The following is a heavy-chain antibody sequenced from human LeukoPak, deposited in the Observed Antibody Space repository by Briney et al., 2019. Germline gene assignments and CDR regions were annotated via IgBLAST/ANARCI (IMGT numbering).Heavy chain of an antibody. V-gene: IGHV4-39*01. J-gene: IGHJ4*02. CDR2: IYYSGST. D-gene: IGHD2-2*01. Sequence: PSETLSLTCTVSGGSISSSNWWSWVRQPPGKGLEWIGSIYYSGSTYYNPSLKSRVTISVDTSKNQFSLNLSSVTAADTAVYYCAPYCSSTSCYGEGDYWGQGTLVTVSS. CDR1: GGSISSSNW. CDR3: APYCSSTSCYGEGDY.